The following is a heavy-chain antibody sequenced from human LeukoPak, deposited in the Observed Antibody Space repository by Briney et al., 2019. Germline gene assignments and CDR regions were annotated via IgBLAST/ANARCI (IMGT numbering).Heavy chain of an antibody. Sequence: GGSLRLSCAASGFVFSTYVMTWVRQAPGQGLEWVSYITSSSTTIYYADSVKGRFTISRDNAESSLYLQMNSLRAEDTAVYYCARVRGSAWYHDYWGQGTLVTVSS. CDR2: ITSSSTTI. CDR3: ARVRGSAWYHDY. J-gene: IGHJ4*02. V-gene: IGHV3-48*01. CDR1: GFVFSTYV. D-gene: IGHD6-19*01.